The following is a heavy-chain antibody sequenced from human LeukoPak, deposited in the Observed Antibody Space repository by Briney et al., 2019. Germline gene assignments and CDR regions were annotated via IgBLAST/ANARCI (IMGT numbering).Heavy chain of an antibody. J-gene: IGHJ3*02. CDR2: VFYSGSS. D-gene: IGHD3-9*01. Sequence: SETLSLTCSVSGDSINRSNYFWGWLRQPPGEGLEWIASVFYSGSSYYNPSHKSLFTISVDTSKNLFLLKMSAVTAADAAVYYCARVHRYGYPGYSLDIWGRGTMVRVSS. CDR3: ARVHRYGYPGYSLDI. CDR1: GDSINRSNYF. V-gene: IGHV4-39*06.